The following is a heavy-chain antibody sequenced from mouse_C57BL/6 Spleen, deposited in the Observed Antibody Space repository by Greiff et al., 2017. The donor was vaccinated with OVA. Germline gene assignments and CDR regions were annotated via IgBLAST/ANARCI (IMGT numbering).Heavy chain of an antibody. CDR1: GYTFTSYW. CDR2: IDPSDSYT. CDR3: ARSGNYGAMDY. J-gene: IGHJ4*01. D-gene: IGHD2-1*01. Sequence: VQLQQPGAELVRPGTSVKLSCKASGYTFTSYWLHWVKQRPGQGLEWIGVIDPSDSYTNYNQKFKGKATLTVDTSSSTAYMQLSSLTSEDSAVYYCARSGNYGAMDYWGQGTSVTVSS. V-gene: IGHV1-59*01.